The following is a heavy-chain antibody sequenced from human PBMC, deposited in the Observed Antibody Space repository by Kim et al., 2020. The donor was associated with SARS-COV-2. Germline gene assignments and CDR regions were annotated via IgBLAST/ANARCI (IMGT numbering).Heavy chain of an antibody. D-gene: IGHD2-2*01. J-gene: IGHJ1*01. CDR2: IYYSGST. Sequence: SETLSLTCTVSGGSISSSSYYWGWIRQPPWKGLEWIVSIYYSGSTYYNPSHKSRVTISLDTSKNQFSLKLSSVTAAYTAVYYCARRASGRSTSPTDGYFQHWGQGTRVTVSS. CDR3: ARRASGRSTSPTDGYFQH. V-gene: IGHV4-39*07. CDR1: GGSISSSSYY.